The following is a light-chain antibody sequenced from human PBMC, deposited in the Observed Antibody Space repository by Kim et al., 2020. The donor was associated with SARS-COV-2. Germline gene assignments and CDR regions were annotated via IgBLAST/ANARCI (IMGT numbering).Light chain of an antibody. J-gene: IGKJ4*01. CDR3: QQYNNWPLT. CDR1: QSVSSN. Sequence: GSPGERAPLSCRASQSVSSNLAWYQQKPGQAPRLLIYGASTRATGIPVRFSGSGSGTEFTLTISSLQSEDFAIYYCQQYNNWPLTFGGGTKVDIK. CDR2: GAS. V-gene: IGKV3-15*01.